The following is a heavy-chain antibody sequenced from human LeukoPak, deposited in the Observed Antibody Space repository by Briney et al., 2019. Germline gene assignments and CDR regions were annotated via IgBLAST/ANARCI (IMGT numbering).Heavy chain of an antibody. J-gene: IGHJ4*02. D-gene: IGHD3-10*01. CDR2: IYYSGST. CDR1: GGSLSSYY. V-gene: IGHV4-59*01. CDR3: ARGSIQHLWFGGSGYFDY. Sequence: PSETLSLTCTVSGGSLSSYYWSRIRQPPGKGLEWIGYIYYSGSTNYNPSLKSRVTISVDTSKNQFSLKLSSVTAADTAVYYCARGSIQHLWFGGSGYFDYWGQGTLVTVS.